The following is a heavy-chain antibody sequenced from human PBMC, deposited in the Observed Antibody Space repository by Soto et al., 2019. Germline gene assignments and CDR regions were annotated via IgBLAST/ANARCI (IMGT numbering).Heavy chain of an antibody. CDR1: GGTFSSYA. Sequence: ASVKVSCKASGGTFSSYAISWVRQAPGQGLEWMGWINGDNGNTRYSQKFQGRVTITRDTSASTAYMELSSLRSEDTAVYYCARDPHYYDTTGYCLDYWGQGTLVTVSS. V-gene: IGHV1-3*01. D-gene: IGHD3-22*01. CDR3: ARDPHYYDTTGYCLDY. J-gene: IGHJ4*02. CDR2: INGDNGNT.